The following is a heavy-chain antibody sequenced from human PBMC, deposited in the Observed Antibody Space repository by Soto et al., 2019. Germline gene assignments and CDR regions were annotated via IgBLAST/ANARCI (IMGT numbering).Heavy chain of an antibody. J-gene: IGHJ4*02. CDR2: VYSGGSA. CDR1: PGSIYDYY. V-gene: IGHV4-59*01. Sequence: PSETLSLTCNVFPGSIYDYYWSWIRQTPGMRLEWIGFVYSGGSATYNPSFKSRVIISLETSKNQFSLTLTSLTAADSAMYYCASTSRATPGTGLDSWGQGALVTVSS. CDR3: ASTSRATPGTGLDS.